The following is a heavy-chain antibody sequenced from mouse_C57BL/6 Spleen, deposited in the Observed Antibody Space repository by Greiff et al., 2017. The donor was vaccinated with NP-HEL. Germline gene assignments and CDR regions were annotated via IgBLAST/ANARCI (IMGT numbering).Heavy chain of an antibody. CDR1: GFSFNTYA. Sequence: EVQLVESGGGLVQPKGSLKLSCAASGFSFNTYAMNWVRQAPGKGLEWVARIRSKSNNYATYYADSVKDRFTISRDDSESMLYLQMNNLKTEDTAMYYCVALITTVGLDVWGTGTTVTVSS. V-gene: IGHV10-1*01. CDR2: IRSKSNNYAT. D-gene: IGHD1-1*01. J-gene: IGHJ1*03. CDR3: VALITTVGLDV.